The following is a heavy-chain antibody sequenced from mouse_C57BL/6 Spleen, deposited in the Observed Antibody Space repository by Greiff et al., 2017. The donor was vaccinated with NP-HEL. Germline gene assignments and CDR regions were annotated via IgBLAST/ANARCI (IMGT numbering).Heavy chain of an antibody. CDR1: GYAFSSSW. J-gene: IGHJ4*01. Sequence: QVQLQQSGPELVKPGASVKISCKASGYAFSSSWMNWVKQRPGKGLEWIGRIYPGDGDTNYNGKFKGKATLTADKSSSTAYMQLSSLTSEDSAVYFCAREHSSGDVGAMDYWGQGTSVTVSS. CDR2: IYPGDGDT. CDR3: AREHSSGDVGAMDY. V-gene: IGHV1-82*01. D-gene: IGHD3-2*02.